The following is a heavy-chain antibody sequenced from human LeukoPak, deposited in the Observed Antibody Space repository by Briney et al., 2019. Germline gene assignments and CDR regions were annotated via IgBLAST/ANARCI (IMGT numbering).Heavy chain of an antibody. CDR2: INHSGST. CDR3: AREVSDYDILTGWIDY. CDR1: GGSFSGYY. V-gene: IGHV4-34*01. Sequence: SETLSLTCAVYGGSFSGYYWSWIRQPPGKGLEWIGEINHSGSTNYNPSLKSRVTISVDTSKNQFSLKLSSVTAADTAVYYCAREVSDYDILTGWIDYWGQGALVSVSS. D-gene: IGHD3-9*01. J-gene: IGHJ4*02.